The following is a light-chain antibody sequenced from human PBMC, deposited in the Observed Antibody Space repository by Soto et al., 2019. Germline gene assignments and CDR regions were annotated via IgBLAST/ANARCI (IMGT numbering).Light chain of an antibody. V-gene: IGKV1-6*01. CDR3: LHDYNYPQT. CDR2: AAS. CDR1: QGIRND. Sequence: AIKMNQSPSALSASVGDRVTITCRASQGIRNDLGWYQQKPGKAPKLLIYAASSLQSGVPSRFSGSGSGTDFALTISSLQPEDFATYYCLHDYNYPQTFGQGTNVDIK. J-gene: IGKJ1*01.